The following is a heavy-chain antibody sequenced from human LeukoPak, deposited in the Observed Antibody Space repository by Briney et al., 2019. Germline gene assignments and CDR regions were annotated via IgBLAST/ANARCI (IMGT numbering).Heavy chain of an antibody. CDR2: FSGSLDTT. V-gene: IGHV3-23*01. J-gene: IGHJ6*03. D-gene: IGHD6-13*01. CDR1: GFTFTTYA. Sequence: PGGSLRLSCAASGFTFTTYAMSWVRQTPGKGLEWVSTFSGSLDTTYHADSVKGRFTISRDNSKNTVYLQMNSLRAEDTAVYYCARVGSSSWYYLLPVYYYYMDVWGKGTTVTVSS. CDR3: ARVGSSSWYYLLPVYYYYMDV.